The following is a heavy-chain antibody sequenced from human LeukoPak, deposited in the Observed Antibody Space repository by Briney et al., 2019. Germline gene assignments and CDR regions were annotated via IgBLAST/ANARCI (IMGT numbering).Heavy chain of an antibody. V-gene: IGHV1-18*01. CDR2: ISGYSGNT. Sequence: GASVKVSCKASGYIFINYGISWVRQAPGQELEWMGRISGYSGNTDYAQNPQGRVTMTADTSTTTAYMELSSLRSEDTAVYYCARSPRPYASALDAFDIWGQGTMVTVSS. J-gene: IGHJ3*02. CDR1: GYIFINYG. D-gene: IGHD2-2*01. CDR3: ARSPRPYASALDAFDI.